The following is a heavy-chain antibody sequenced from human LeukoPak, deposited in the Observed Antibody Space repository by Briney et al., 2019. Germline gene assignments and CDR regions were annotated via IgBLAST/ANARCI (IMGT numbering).Heavy chain of an antibody. CDR2: INHSGST. D-gene: IGHD2-15*01. CDR3: ARDRGGPRYCSGGSCYGYYYYGMDV. Sequence: PSETLSLTCAVYGGSFSGYYWSWIRQPPGKGLEWIGEINHSGSTNYNPSLKSRVTISVDTSKNQFSLKLSSVTAADTAVYYCARDRGGPRYCSGGSCYGYYYYGMDVWGQGTTVTVSS. J-gene: IGHJ6*02. V-gene: IGHV4-34*01. CDR1: GGSFSGYY.